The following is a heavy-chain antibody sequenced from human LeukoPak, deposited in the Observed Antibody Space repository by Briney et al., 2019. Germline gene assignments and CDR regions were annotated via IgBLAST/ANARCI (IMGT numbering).Heavy chain of an antibody. CDR1: GFTFSSYS. CDR3: AREKDIAVVPAAMDMRFDP. V-gene: IGHV3-21*01. CDR2: ISSSSSYI. J-gene: IGHJ5*02. Sequence: GGSLRLSCAASGFTFSSYSMNWVRQAPGKGLEWVSSISSSSSYIYYADSVKGRFTISRDNAKNSLYLQMNSLRAEDTAVYYCAREKDIAVVPAAMDMRFDPWGQGTLVTVSS. D-gene: IGHD2-2*01.